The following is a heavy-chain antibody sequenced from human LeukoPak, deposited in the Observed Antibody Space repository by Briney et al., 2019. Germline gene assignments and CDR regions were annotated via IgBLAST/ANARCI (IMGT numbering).Heavy chain of an antibody. V-gene: IGHV3-15*01. CDR1: GFTLSNVW. D-gene: IGHD1-20*01. Sequence: GGSLRLSCAASGFTLSNVWMSWVRQAPGKGLEWVGRIKSKTDGGTRDYAAPAKGRFTISRDDSKNTLYLQMNSLKTEDTAVYYCTTAISGAYYYHYVDVWGKGTTVTVSS. J-gene: IGHJ6*03. CDR3: TTAISGAYYYHYVDV. CDR2: IKSKTDGGTR.